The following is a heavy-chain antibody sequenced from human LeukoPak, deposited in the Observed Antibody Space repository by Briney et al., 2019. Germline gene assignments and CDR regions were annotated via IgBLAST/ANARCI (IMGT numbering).Heavy chain of an antibody. J-gene: IGHJ5*02. CDR1: GVSINSSSYY. Sequence: SETLSLTCSVSGVSINSSSYYWGWIRQPPGKGLEWIGNIYYTGSTHYNPSLKSRVTISVDTSKNQFSLKLNPVTAADTSVYYCARRKGINLWSRGPSGSSWGQGTLVTVSS. D-gene: IGHD5-18*01. V-gene: IGHV4-39*01. CDR3: ARRKGINLWSRGPSGSS. CDR2: IYYTGST.